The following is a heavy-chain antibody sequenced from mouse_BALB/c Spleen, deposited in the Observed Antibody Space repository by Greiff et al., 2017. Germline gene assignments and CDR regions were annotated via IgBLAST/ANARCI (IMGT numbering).Heavy chain of an antibody. Sequence: VQLQQSGAELVRPGALVKLSCKASGFNFTDYYMHWVQQRPEKGLEWIGWIDPENGNTIYDPKFQGKASITADTSSNTAYLQLSSLTSEDTAVYYCAGWICDGCDGDAMDYWGQGTSVTVSA. V-gene: IGHV14-1*02. CDR3: AGWICDGCDGDAMDY. J-gene: IGHJ4*01. CDR1: GFNFTDYY. D-gene: IGHD2-2*01. CDR2: IDPENGNT.